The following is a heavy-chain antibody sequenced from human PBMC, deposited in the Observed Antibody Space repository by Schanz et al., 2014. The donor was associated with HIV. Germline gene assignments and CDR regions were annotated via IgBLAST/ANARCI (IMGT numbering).Heavy chain of an antibody. CDR1: NGSFGAYH. D-gene: IGHD4-17*01. Sequence: QVQLQQWGTGLLKPSETLSLICAVYNGSFGAYHWSWIRQPPGKGLEWIGDISTTGTTNYNPSLRSRVTISIDPSKNHFSLKLNSVTAADTALYYCASALIIATGELFESWGQGTLVTVSS. CDR3: ASALIIATGELFES. J-gene: IGHJ4*02. CDR2: ISTTGTT. V-gene: IGHV4-34*01.